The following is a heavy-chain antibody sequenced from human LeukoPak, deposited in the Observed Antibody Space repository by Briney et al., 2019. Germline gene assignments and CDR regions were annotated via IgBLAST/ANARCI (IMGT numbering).Heavy chain of an antibody. D-gene: IGHD3-10*01. CDR2: ISAHNGNT. CDR1: GYTFTSYG. V-gene: IGHV1-18*01. Sequence: ASVKVSCKASGYTFTSYGISWVRQAPGQGLEWMGWISAHNGNTNYAQKLQGRVTMTTDTSTGTGYMELRSLRSDDTAVYYCARKGSYYGSGSYPNWFDPWGQGTLVTVSS. J-gene: IGHJ5*02. CDR3: ARKGSYYGSGSYPNWFDP.